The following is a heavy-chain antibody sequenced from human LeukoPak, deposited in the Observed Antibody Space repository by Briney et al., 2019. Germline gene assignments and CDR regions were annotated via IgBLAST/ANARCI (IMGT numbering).Heavy chain of an antibody. D-gene: IGHD3-10*01. CDR1: GFTFSSYW. V-gene: IGHV3-23*01. CDR3: AKGSF. CDR2: ISESGGST. Sequence: GGSLRLSCAASGFTFSSYWMNWARQAPGKGLEWVSGISESGGSTYYADSVKGRFTSSRNNSKNTLYLQMNNLRAEDTAAYYCAKGSFWGQGTLVTVSS. J-gene: IGHJ4*02.